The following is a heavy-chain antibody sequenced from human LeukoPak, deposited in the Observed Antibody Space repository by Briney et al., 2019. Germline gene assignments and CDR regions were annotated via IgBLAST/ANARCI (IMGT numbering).Heavy chain of an antibody. J-gene: IGHJ4*02. V-gene: IGHV4-59*08. CDR2: IYYSGST. Sequence: SETLSLTCTVSGGSISSYYWSWIRQPPGKGLEWIGFIYYSGSTNYNPSLKSRVTILVDMSKNQFSLKLTSATAADTAVYYCARSGYSYGTGYYFDYWGQGTLVTVSS. CDR1: GGSISSYY. D-gene: IGHD5-18*01. CDR3: ARSGYSYGTGYYFDY.